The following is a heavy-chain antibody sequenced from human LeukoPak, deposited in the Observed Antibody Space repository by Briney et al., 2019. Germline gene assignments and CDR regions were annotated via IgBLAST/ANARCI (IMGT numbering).Heavy chain of an antibody. CDR2: IKKTGSET. J-gene: IGHJ4*02. CDR3: ARVIRGQWLVKNYFDY. D-gene: IGHD6-19*01. V-gene: IGHV3-7*03. Sequence: PGGSLRLSCAASKFIFSNYWMSWVRQAPGKGLEWVAYIKKTGSETYYVDSVKGRFTITRDNARNSLYLQMNSLRAEDTAVYYCARVIRGQWLVKNYFDYWGQGTLVTVSS. CDR1: KFIFSNYW.